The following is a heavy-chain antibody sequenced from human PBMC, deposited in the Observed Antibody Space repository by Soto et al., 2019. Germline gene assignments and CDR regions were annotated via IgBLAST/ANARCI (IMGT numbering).Heavy chain of an antibody. D-gene: IGHD2-2*01. CDR3: ARGGSSTSCCTFEY. CDR1: GFTFRSYG. Sequence: LRLSCAASGFTFRSYGMHWVRQAPGKRPERVAVISYDGSNKYYADSVKGRFTISRDNSKHPLYLQMNSLRAEDMAVYYCARGGSSTSCCTFEYWGQGTLVTVCS. V-gene: IGHV3-30*03. J-gene: IGHJ4*02. CDR2: ISYDGSNK.